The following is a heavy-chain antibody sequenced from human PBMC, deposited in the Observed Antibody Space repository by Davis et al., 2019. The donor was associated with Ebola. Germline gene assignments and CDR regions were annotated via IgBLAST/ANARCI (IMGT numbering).Heavy chain of an antibody. J-gene: IGHJ6*02. CDR2: INHSGST. Sequence: MPGGSLRLSCAVYGGSFSGYYWSWIRQPPGKGLEWIGEINHSGSTNYNPSLKSRVTISVDKSKNQFSLKLSSVTAADTAVYYCARDQLWFGEFPPQYYYYGMDVWGQGTTVTVSS. CDR3: ARDQLWFGEFPPQYYYYGMDV. CDR1: GGSFSGYY. V-gene: IGHV4-34*01. D-gene: IGHD3-10*01.